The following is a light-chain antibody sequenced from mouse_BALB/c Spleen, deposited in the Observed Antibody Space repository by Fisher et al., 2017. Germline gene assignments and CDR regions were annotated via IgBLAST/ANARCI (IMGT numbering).Light chain of an antibody. V-gene: IGKV4-59*01. Sequence: IVLTQTTAIMSASPGEKVTMTCSASSSVSYMHWYQQKSGTSPKRWIYDTSKLASGVPARFSGSGSGTFYSLTISSMEGEDAATYYCQQRSSYPYTFGGGTKLEIK. CDR3: QQRSSYPYT. CDR1: SSVSY. J-gene: IGKJ2*01. CDR2: DTS.